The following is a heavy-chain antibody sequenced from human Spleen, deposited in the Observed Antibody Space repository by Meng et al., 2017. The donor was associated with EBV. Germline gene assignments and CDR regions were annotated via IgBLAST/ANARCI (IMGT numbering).Heavy chain of an antibody. D-gene: IGHD1-26*01. CDR3: ARGPYYE. CDR2: INQSGSI. CDR1: GGSFSSYY. V-gene: IGHV4-34*01. J-gene: IGHJ4*02. Sequence: VRLQQVGAGLLQPSETLSLPCAVSGGSFSSYYWSWIRQPPGKGLEWIGEINQSGSIYYNPSLMGRVTISGDTSRNQFSLKLISVTAADTAVYYCARGPYYEWGQGTLVTVSS.